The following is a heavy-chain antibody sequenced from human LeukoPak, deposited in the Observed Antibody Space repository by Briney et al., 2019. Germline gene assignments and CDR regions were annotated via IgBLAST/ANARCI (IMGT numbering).Heavy chain of an antibody. CDR1: GYTSTSYA. D-gene: IGHD3-10*01. J-gene: IGHJ5*02. V-gene: IGHV1-69*13. CDR2: IIPIFGTA. Sequence: SVKVSCKASGYTSTSYAISWVRQAPGQGLEWMGGIIPIFGTANYAQKFQGRVTITADESTSTAYMELSSLRSEDTAVYYCASALYGENWFDPWGQGTLVTVSS. CDR3: ASALYGENWFDP.